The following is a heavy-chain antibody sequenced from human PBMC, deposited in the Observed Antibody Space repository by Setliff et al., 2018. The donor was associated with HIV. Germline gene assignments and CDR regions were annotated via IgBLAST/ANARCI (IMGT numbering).Heavy chain of an antibody. CDR1: GASISSGGYY. J-gene: IGHJ5*02. CDR3: ARHSGVASPNWFDP. V-gene: IGHV4-31*03. D-gene: IGHD3-10*01. CDR2: IYYSGST. Sequence: PSETLSLTCTVSGASISSGGYYWSWIRQHPGKGLEWIGYIYYSGSTYYNPSLKSRVPISVDTSKNQFSLTLNSVTAADTAVYYCARHSGVASPNWFDPWGQGTLVTVSS.